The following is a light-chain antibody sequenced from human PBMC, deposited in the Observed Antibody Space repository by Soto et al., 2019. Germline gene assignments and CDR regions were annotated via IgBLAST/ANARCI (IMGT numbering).Light chain of an antibody. Sequence: DIQLTQSPSFLSASVGDRVTITCRASQGISSYLAWYQQKPGKAPKLLIYAASTLQSGVPSRFSGSGSGTEFTLTIGSLQPEDFATYYCQQLNSYPEGFTFGPGTKVDIK. CDR1: QGISSY. V-gene: IGKV1-9*01. CDR3: QQLNSYPEGFT. CDR2: AAS. J-gene: IGKJ3*01.